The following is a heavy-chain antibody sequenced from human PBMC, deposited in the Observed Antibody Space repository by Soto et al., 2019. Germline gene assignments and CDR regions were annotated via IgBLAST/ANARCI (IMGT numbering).Heavy chain of an antibody. CDR2: IKTKTEGGPT. Sequence: PGGSLRLSCAASGLPISNAWMNWVRQAPGKGLEWVGRIKTKTEGGPTDYAAAVKGRFTVSRDDSKNTLYLQMNSLETEDTAVYYCTTGSVEGVWGQGTKVTVSS. CDR1: GLPISNAW. V-gene: IGHV3-15*07. J-gene: IGHJ6*02. D-gene: IGHD2-15*01. CDR3: TTGSVEGV.